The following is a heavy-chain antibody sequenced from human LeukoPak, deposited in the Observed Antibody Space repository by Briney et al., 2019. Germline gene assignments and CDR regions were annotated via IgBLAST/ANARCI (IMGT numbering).Heavy chain of an antibody. V-gene: IGHV3-30*18. CDR2: ISHDGTVT. CDR3: AKEGSQYASSWFDH. CDR1: GFTFSSYG. D-gene: IGHD2-2*01. J-gene: IGHJ5*02. Sequence: PGGSLRLSCEASGFTFSSYGMQWVRQAPGMGPEWVSVISHDGTVTHYADSVKGRITISRDRSTNTLYLQMDSLRVEGTAVYYCAKEGSQYASSWFDHWGQGTLVTVSS.